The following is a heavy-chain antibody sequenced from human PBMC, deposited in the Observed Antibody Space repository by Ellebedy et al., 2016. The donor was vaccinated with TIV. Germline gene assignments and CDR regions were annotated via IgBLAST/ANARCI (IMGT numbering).Heavy chain of an antibody. CDR1: GYTLTELS. V-gene: IGHV1-24*01. D-gene: IGHD3-10*01. CDR2: FDPEDGET. Sequence: ASVKVSCKVSGYTLTELSMHWVRQAPGKGLEWMGGFDPEDGETIYAQKLQGRVTMTRDTSTSTVYMELSSLRSEDTAVYYCASSLGRLDAFDIWGQGTMVTVSS. J-gene: IGHJ3*02. CDR3: ASSLGRLDAFDI.